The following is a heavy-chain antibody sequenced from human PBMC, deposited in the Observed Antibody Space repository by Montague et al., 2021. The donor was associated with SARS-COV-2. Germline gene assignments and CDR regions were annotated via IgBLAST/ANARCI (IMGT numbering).Heavy chain of an antibody. Sequence: SLRLSCAASGFTVSSTYVNWVRQVPGKGLEWVSSISSSSVTYSADSLKGRFTISRDNSKNTVYLQMNSLRAEDTAVYFCARESPQFFGSGPLDYWSQGSLVTVSS. CDR1: GFTVSSTY. CDR3: ARESPQFFGSGPLDY. J-gene: IGHJ4*02. CDR2: ISSSSVT. D-gene: IGHD3-10*01. V-gene: IGHV3-66*01.